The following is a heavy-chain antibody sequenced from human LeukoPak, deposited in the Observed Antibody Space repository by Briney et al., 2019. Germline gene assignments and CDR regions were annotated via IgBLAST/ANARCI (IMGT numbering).Heavy chain of an antibody. CDR2: INHSGST. J-gene: IGHJ3*02. V-gene: IGHV4-34*01. Sequence: SETLSLTCAVYGGSFSGYYWSWIRQPPGKGLEWIGEINHSGSTNYNPSLKSPVTISVDTSKNQFSLKLNSVTAADTAVYYCAREAYYDSSGRFEDAFDIWGQGTMVTVSS. CDR1: GGSFSGYY. CDR3: AREAYYDSSGRFEDAFDI. D-gene: IGHD3-22*01.